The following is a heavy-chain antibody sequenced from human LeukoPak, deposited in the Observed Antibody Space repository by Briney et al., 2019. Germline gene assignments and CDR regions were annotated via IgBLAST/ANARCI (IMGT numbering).Heavy chain of an antibody. CDR3: ARAPSSSWYSFDY. D-gene: IGHD6-13*01. CDR2: INPNSGGT. V-gene: IGHV1-2*02. J-gene: IGHJ4*02. Sequence: ASVKVSCKASGYTFTGYYMHWVRQAPGQGLEWMGWINPNSGGTNYAQKFQGRVTMTRDTSISTAYMELSRLRPDDTAVYYCARAPSSSWYSFDYWGQGTLVTVSS. CDR1: GYTFTGYY.